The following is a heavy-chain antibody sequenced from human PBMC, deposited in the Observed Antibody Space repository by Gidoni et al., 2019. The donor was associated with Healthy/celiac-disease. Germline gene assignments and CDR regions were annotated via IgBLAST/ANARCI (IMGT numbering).Heavy chain of an antibody. Sequence: QVQLQQWGAGLLKPSETLSLTCAVYGGSFSGYYWSWIRQPPGKGLEWIGEINHSGSTNYNPSLKSRVTISVDTSKNQFSLKLSSVTAADTAVYYCASGGIRGVIHYWGQGTLVTVSS. V-gene: IGHV4-34*01. CDR2: INHSGST. J-gene: IGHJ4*02. CDR3: ASGGIRGVIHY. D-gene: IGHD3-10*01. CDR1: GGSFSGYY.